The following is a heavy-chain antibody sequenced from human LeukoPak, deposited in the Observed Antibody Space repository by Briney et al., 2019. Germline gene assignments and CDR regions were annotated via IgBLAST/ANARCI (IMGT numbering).Heavy chain of an antibody. D-gene: IGHD6-25*01. Sequence: KASETLSLTCSVSGYSISSGHYWGWVRQPPGKGLEWIATIFHSGGTYYNPSLKSRLTVSIDTSKNQFSLKLNSVTDADTAVYYCARVASGGYLNFDYWSQGTLVTASS. CDR2: IFHSGGT. CDR3: ARVASGGYLNFDY. CDR1: GYSISSGHY. J-gene: IGHJ4*02. V-gene: IGHV4-38-2*01.